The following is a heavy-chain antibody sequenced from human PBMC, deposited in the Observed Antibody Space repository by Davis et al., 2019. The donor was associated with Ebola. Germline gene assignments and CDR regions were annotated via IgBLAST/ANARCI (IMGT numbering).Heavy chain of an antibody. V-gene: IGHV5-51*01. Sequence: TRYSPSFQGQVTISADRSISTAYLQWSSLKASDTAMYYCARQTTVTTDFDSWGQGTLVTVSS. J-gene: IGHJ4*02. CDR2: T. CDR3: ARQTTVTTDFDS. D-gene: IGHD4-17*01.